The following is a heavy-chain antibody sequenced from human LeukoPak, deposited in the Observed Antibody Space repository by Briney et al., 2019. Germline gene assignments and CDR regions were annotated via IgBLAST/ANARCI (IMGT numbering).Heavy chain of an antibody. CDR2: ISYDGSNK. CDR1: GFTFSSYG. J-gene: IGHJ4*02. Sequence: GGSLRLSCAASGFTFSSYGMHWVRQAPGKGLEWVAVISYDGSNKYYADSVKGRFTISRDNSKNTLYLQMNSLRAEDTAVYYCARSAGFGELSADYWGQGTLVTVSS. V-gene: IGHV3-30*03. D-gene: IGHD3-10*01. CDR3: ARSAGFGELSADY.